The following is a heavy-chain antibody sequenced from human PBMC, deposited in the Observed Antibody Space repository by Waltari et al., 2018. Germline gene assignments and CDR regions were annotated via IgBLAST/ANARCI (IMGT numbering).Heavy chain of an antibody. V-gene: IGHV3-21*01. CDR1: GFTFSSSS. J-gene: IGHJ2*01. D-gene: IGHD2-2*03. Sequence: EVQLVESGGGLVKPGGSLRLSCAASGFTFSSSSMNRVRQATGKGLEWVSSIISSSSYIYYADSVKGRFTISRDNAKNSLYLQMNSLRAEDTAVYYCARDGWGYFDLWGRGTLVTVSS. CDR2: IISSSSYI. CDR3: ARDGWGYFDL.